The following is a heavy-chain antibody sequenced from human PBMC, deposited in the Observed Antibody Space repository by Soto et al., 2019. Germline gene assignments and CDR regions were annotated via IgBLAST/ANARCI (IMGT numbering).Heavy chain of an antibody. CDR2: IYYSGST. J-gene: IGHJ4*02. D-gene: IGHD6-13*01. Sequence: QVQLQESGPGLVKPSQTLSLTCTVSGGSISSGGYYWSWIRQHPGKGLEWIGYIYYSGSTYYNPSLKRRVTISVDTSKNQCSLKLSSVTAADTAVYYCARRRGSSWHGGVDYWGQGTLVTVSS. CDR3: ARRRGSSWHGGVDY. V-gene: IGHV4-31*03. CDR1: GGSISSGGYY.